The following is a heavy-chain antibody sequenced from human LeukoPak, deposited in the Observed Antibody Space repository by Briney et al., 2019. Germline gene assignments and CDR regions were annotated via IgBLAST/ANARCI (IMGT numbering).Heavy chain of an antibody. V-gene: IGHV1-69*04. CDR1: GGTFSSYA. D-gene: IGHD2-15*01. J-gene: IGHJ5*02. CDR2: IIPILGIA. Sequence: SVKVSCKASGGTFSSYAISWVRQAPGQGLEWMGRIIPILGIANYAQKFQGRVTITADKSTSTAYMELSSLRSEDTAVYYCARGDCSGGSCRNNWFDPWGQGTLVTVSS. CDR3: ARGDCSGGSCRNNWFDP.